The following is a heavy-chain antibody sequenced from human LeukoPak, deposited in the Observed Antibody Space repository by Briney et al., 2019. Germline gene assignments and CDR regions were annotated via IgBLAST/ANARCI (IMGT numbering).Heavy chain of an antibody. CDR1: GYTFTGYC. Sequence: GASVKVSCKASGYTFTGYCMHWVRQAHGQGPEWMGWINPNSGGTNYAQKFQGRVTMTRDTPLSTVYMELSRLRSDDTAVYYCATQATTGWHFSWGQGTLVTVSS. D-gene: IGHD6-19*01. J-gene: IGHJ5*02. CDR2: INPNSGGT. V-gene: IGHV1-2*02. CDR3: ATQATTGWHFS.